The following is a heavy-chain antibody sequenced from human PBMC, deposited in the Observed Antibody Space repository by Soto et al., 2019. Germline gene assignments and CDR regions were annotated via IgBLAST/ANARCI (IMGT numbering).Heavy chain of an antibody. D-gene: IGHD4-17*01. Sequence: QITLKESGPTLVKPTQTLTLTCTFSGFSLSTNGVGVGWIRQPPGKALEWLALIYWDDDKRYSPSLKSRLTITKDTSKNQVVLTMTNVYPVDTATYYCARSARVATVTKFYFDYWGQGTLVTVSS. CDR2: IYWDDDK. CDR1: GFSLSTNGVG. J-gene: IGHJ4*02. V-gene: IGHV2-5*02. CDR3: ARSARVATVTKFYFDY.